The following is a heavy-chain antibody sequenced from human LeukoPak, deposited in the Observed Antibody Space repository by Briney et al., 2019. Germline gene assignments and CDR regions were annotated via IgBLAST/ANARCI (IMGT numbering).Heavy chain of an antibody. CDR2: MNPNSGNT. J-gene: IGHJ6*03. D-gene: IGHD3-9*01. V-gene: IGHV1-8*01. CDR3: ARATSGYFDWLTYYYYYMDV. CDR1: GYTFTSYD. Sequence: ASVKVSCKASGYTFTSYDINWVRQATGQGLEWMGWMNPNSGNTGYAQKFQGRVTITRNTSISTAYMELSSLRSEDTAVYYCARATSGYFDWLTYYYYYMDVWGKGTTVTVSS.